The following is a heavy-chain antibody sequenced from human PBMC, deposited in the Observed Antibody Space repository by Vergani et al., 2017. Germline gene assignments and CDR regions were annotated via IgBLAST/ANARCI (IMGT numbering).Heavy chain of an antibody. CDR1: GGTFSSYA. CDR2: IIPILGIA. D-gene: IGHD2-2*01. J-gene: IGHJ5*02. Sequence: QVQLVQSGAEVKKPGSSVKVSCKASGGTFSSYAISWVRQAPGQGLEWMGRIIPILGIANYAQKFQGRVTITADKSTSTAYMELSSLRSEDTAVYYCARGPAGDVVVVPADIGGAWFDPWGQGTLVTVSS. V-gene: IGHV1-69*04. CDR3: ARGPAGDVVVVPADIGGAWFDP.